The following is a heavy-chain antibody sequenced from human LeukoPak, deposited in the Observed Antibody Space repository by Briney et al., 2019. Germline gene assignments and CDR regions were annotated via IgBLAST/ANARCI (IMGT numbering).Heavy chain of an antibody. V-gene: IGHV4-30-4*01. D-gene: IGHD4-17*01. CDR3: ARAWSYGDYYFDY. Sequence: SQTLSLTCTVSGGSISSGGYYCSWIRQPPGKGLEWIGYIYYSGTTYYNPSLKSRVTISVDTSKNQFSLNLSSVTAADTAVYFCARAWSYGDYYFDYWGQGTLVTVSS. J-gene: IGHJ4*02. CDR2: IYYSGTT. CDR1: GGSISSGGYY.